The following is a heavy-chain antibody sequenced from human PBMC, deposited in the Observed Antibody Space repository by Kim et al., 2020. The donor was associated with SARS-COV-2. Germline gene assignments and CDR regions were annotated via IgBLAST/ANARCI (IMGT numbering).Heavy chain of an antibody. CDR2: ISYDGSNK. Sequence: GGSLRLSCAASGFTFSSYAMRWVRQAPGKGLEWVAVISYDGSNKYYADSVKGRFTISRDNSKNTLYLQMNSLRAEDTAVYYCARDFSSGWTVELGYWGQGTLVTVSS. CDR1: GFTFSSYA. CDR3: ARDFSSGWTVELGY. J-gene: IGHJ4*02. D-gene: IGHD6-19*01. V-gene: IGHV3-30*04.